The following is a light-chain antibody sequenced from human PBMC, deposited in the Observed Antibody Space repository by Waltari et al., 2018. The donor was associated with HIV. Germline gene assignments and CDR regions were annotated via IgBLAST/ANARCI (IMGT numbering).Light chain of an antibody. J-gene: IGLJ1*01. CDR3: CSYAGSYNYV. Sequence: QSALTQPRSVSGSPGQSVTISCTGTSSDVGGYKYVSWYQQHPGKAPKLMIYDVSKRPSGVPDRFSGSKSGSPAFLTISGLQAEDEADYYCCSYAGSYNYVFGTGTKVTVL. CDR2: DVS. V-gene: IGLV2-11*01. CDR1: SSDVGGYKY.